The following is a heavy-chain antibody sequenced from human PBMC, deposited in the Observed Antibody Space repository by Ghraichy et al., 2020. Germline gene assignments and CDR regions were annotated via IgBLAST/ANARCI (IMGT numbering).Heavy chain of an antibody. Sequence: GESLNISCVGSGFPFSDYAINWFRRAPGRGLEWVSSIDSRRTYIDYGDSVKGRFTISRDDAKNSVYLQMNSLRAEDTAIYYCAREAGSAYWGQGTLVTVSS. CDR2: IDSRRTYI. D-gene: IGHD1-26*01. CDR1: GFPFSDYA. V-gene: IGHV3-21*01. J-gene: IGHJ4*02. CDR3: AREAGSAY.